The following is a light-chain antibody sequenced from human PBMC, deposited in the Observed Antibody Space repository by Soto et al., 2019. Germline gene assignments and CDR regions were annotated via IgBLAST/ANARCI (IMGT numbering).Light chain of an antibody. J-gene: IGKJ1*01. CDR3: QQYNTYWT. V-gene: IGKV1-5*03. CDR2: KAS. Sequence: DIQMTQSPSTLSASVGDRVTITCRASQSISSGLAWYQQKPGKAPKLLIYKASSLESGVPSRFSGSGSGTEFTLTISSLLPDDFAIYYCQQYNTYWTFGQGTKVEIK. CDR1: QSISSG.